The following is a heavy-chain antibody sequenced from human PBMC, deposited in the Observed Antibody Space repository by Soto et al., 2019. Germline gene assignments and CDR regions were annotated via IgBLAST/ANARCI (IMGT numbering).Heavy chain of an antibody. CDR2: INPSGGST. J-gene: IGHJ6*03. CDR3: ARDRNYDCSGGSCYLMAYYYYYMDV. Sequence: ASVKVSCKASGDTFTSYYMHWVRQAPGQGLEWMGIINPSGGSTSYAQKFQGRVTMTRDTSTSTVYMELSSLRSEDTAVYYCARDRNYDCSGGSCYLMAYYYYYMDVWGKGTTVTVSS. V-gene: IGHV1-46*03. CDR1: GDTFTSYY. D-gene: IGHD2-15*01.